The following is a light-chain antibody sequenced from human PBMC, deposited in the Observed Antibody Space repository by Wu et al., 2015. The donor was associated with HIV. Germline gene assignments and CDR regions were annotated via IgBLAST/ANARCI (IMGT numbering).Light chain of an antibody. V-gene: IGKV3D-15*01. CDR3: QQYDNSIT. CDR2: GAS. Sequence: EXVMTQSPATLSVSPGERVTLSCRASQSVSSDLAWYQQRPGQAPRLLIYGASNRATGTPDKFSGSGSGTDFTLTITRLEPQDFAIYYCQQYDNSITFGQGTRLDIK. J-gene: IGKJ5*01. CDR1: QSVSSD.